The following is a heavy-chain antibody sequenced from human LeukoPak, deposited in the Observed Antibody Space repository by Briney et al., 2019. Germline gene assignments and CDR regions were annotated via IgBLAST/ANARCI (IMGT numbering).Heavy chain of an antibody. D-gene: IGHD6-19*01. Sequence: PGGSLRLSCTASGFTFIKGWMSWVRQAPGKGLEWVGRVKSKSDGGTMDYGAPVKGRFTISRDDSKNMLYLQMNSLQTEDTAVYYCTTDRGIAVRPLFDYWGQGTLVTVSS. V-gene: IGHV3-15*01. CDR1: GFTFIKGW. J-gene: IGHJ4*02. CDR2: VKSKSDGGTM. CDR3: TTDRGIAVRPLFDY.